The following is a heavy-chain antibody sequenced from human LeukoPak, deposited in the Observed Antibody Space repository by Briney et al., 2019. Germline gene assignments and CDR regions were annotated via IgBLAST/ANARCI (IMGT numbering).Heavy chain of an antibody. J-gene: IGHJ4*02. Sequence: SETLSLTCTVSGGSISSYYWSWIRQPPGKGLEWIGSIYYTGSTYYNPSLKSRVTISVDTSKNQFSLMVSSVTAADTAVYYCAQVVVVAATPPQYYFDYWGQGTLVTVSS. V-gene: IGHV4-59*05. CDR3: AQVVVVAATPPQYYFDY. CDR1: GGSISSYY. CDR2: IYYTGST. D-gene: IGHD2-15*01.